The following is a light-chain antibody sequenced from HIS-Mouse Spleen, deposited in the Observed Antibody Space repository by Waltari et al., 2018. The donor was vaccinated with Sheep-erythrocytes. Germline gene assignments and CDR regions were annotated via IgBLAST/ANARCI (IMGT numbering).Light chain of an antibody. CDR3: CSYAGSSTYVV. CDR1: RRAVGSYNL. V-gene: IGLV2-23*01. Sequence: QSALTQPASVSGYPGQSITISWPVTRRAVGSYNLSSWYQQHPGKAPKLMIYEGSKRPSGVSNRFSGSKSGNTASLTISGLQAEDEADYYCCSYAGSSTYVVFGGGTKLTVL. J-gene: IGLJ2*01. CDR2: EGS.